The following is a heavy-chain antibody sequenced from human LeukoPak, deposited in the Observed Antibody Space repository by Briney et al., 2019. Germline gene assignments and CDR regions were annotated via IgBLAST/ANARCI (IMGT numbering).Heavy chain of an antibody. J-gene: IGHJ4*02. CDR2: ISRSGSTI. V-gene: IGHV3-48*03. D-gene: IGHD6-13*01. CDR1: GFTLSSSE. CDR3: ATSRGSWPDYFDY. Sequence: PGGSLRLSCAASGFTLSSSEMNWVRQAPGKGLEWVSYISRSGSTIFYADSVKGRFTISRDNAKNSVYLQMNSLRAEDTAVYYCATSRGSWPDYFDYWGQGTLVTVSS.